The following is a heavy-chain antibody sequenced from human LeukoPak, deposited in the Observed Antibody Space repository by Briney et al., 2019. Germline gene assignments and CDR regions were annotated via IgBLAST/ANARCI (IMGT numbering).Heavy chain of an antibody. Sequence: PSQTPSLTCAVSGGSITNGGYSWSWIRQPPGKGLEWIGYISHTGSTYYKPSLKSRVTISVDRSKNQFSLKLTSVTAADTAVYYCARGLPRRIYITGTTRKFPAYAFDIWGQGTMATVSS. J-gene: IGHJ3*02. CDR3: ARGLPRRIYITGTTRKFPAYAFDI. D-gene: IGHD1-20*01. CDR1: GGSITNGGYS. CDR2: ISHTGST. V-gene: IGHV4-30-2*01.